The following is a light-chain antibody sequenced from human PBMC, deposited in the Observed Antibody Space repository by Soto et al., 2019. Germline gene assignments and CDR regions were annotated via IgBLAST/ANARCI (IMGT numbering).Light chain of an antibody. CDR2: EVT. Sequence: QSVLTQPPSASGSPGQSVTISCTGTSGDIGGYDYVSWYQQHPGKAPKLMIYEVTKRPLGVPDRFSGSKSGNTASLTVSGLQAEDEADYYCSSYAGSINPYVFGTGTKVT. CDR3: SSYAGSINPYV. CDR1: SGDIGGYDY. J-gene: IGLJ1*01. V-gene: IGLV2-8*01.